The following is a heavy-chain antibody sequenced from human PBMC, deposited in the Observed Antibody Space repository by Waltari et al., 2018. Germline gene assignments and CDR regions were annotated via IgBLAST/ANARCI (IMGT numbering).Heavy chain of an antibody. V-gene: IGHV3-74*01. D-gene: IGHD3-3*01. CDR1: GLPFSAYR. Sequence: EVQVVESGVGLVQPGGSLRLSCAASGLPFSAYRMNGVRQAPGKGLGWVSLIKADGRATLYADSVKGRFTMSRDNAKDTLYLQMNSLRGEDTAVYYCAIQISGVVFWGQGTLVTVSS. CDR2: IKADGRAT. J-gene: IGHJ4*02. CDR3: AIQISGVVF.